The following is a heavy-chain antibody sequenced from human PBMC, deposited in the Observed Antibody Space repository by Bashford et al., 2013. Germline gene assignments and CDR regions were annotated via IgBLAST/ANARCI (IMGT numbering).Heavy chain of an antibody. CDR2: ISYDGVNK. J-gene: IGHJ4*02. D-gene: IGHD1-7*01. CDR3: ARPSTTDNWNYLSH. Sequence: GSLRLSCAASGFSFRTYAMHWVRQAPGKGLEWVAVISYDGVNKYYADSVKGRFTISRDSGKNTVFLQMKSLRHEDTAVYYCARPSTTDNWNYLSHWGQGTLVTVSS. CDR1: GFSFRTYA. V-gene: IGHV3-30-3*01.